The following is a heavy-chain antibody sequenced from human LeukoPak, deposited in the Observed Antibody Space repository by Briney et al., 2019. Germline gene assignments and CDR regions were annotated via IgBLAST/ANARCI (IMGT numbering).Heavy chain of an antibody. Sequence: GGSLRLSCAGSGFTFSSYEMNWVRQAPGKGLEWVSYISSSDSSTYYADSVKGRFTISRDNSKNTLYLQMNSLRAEDTAVYYCAKVEGGYCSSTSCPGAFDIWGQGTMVTVSS. J-gene: IGHJ3*02. V-gene: IGHV3-23*01. D-gene: IGHD2-2*01. CDR3: AKVEGGYCSSTSCPGAFDI. CDR2: ISSSDSST. CDR1: GFTFSSYE.